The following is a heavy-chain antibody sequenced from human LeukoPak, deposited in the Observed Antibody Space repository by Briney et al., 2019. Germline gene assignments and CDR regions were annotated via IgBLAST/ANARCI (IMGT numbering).Heavy chain of an antibody. CDR2: INHSGST. CDR1: GGSISSGCYY. J-gene: IGHJ4*02. V-gene: IGHV4-39*07. Sequence: SETLSPTCTVSGGSISSGCYYWSWIRQHPGKGLEWIGEINHSGSTNYNTSLKGRFTISGDTSKNQFSLKLSSVTAADTAVYYCARSVAGTFDYWGQGTLVTVSS. CDR3: ARSVAGTFDY. D-gene: IGHD6-19*01.